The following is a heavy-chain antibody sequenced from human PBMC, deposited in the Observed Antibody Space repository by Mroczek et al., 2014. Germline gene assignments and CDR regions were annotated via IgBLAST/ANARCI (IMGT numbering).Heavy chain of an antibody. J-gene: IGHJ3*02. V-gene: IGHV3-30*18. CDR1: GFTFSSYG. CDR3: AKGPLVPRYSGYDDAFDI. CDR2: ISYDGSNK. Sequence: QVQLVQSEGGVVQPGRSLRLSCAASGFTFSSYGMHWVRQAPGKGLEWVAVISYDGSNKYYADSVKGRFTISRDNSKNTLYLQMNSLRAEDTAVYYCAKGPLVPRYSGYDDAFDIWGQGTMVTVSS. D-gene: IGHD5-12*01.